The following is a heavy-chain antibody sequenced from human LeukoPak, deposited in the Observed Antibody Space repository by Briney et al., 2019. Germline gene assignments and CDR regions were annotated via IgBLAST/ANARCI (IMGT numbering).Heavy chain of an antibody. CDR1: GFTFNTNT. Sequence: GGSLRLSCAASGFTFNTNTMNWVRLAPGKGLEWVSSISGDSNYIDYADSLQGRFTISRDNAKNSLYLHMNSLRVDDTAVYYCATYSSRNAREFQSWGQGTLVTVSS. J-gene: IGHJ1*01. CDR3: ATYSSRNAREFQS. V-gene: IGHV3-21*01. CDR2: ISGDSNYI. D-gene: IGHD2-2*01.